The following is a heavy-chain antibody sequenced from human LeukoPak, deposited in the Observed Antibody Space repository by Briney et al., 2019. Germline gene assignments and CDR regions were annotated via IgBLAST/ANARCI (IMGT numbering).Heavy chain of an antibody. Sequence: PGRSLRLSCAASGFTFSSYGMHWVRQAPGKGLEWVAVIWYDGSNKYYADSVKGRFTNSRDNSKNTLYLQMNSLRAEDTAVYYCARGKRRAATTTAAFDIWGQGTMVTVSS. J-gene: IGHJ3*02. CDR2: IWYDGSNK. CDR3: ARGKRRAATTTAAFDI. V-gene: IGHV3-33*01. D-gene: IGHD4-17*01. CDR1: GFTFSSYG.